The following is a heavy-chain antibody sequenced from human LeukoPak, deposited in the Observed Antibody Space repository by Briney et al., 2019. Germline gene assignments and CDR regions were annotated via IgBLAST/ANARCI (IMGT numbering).Heavy chain of an antibody. V-gene: IGHV1-18*01. Sequence: ASVKVSCKASGYTFTSYGISWVRQAPGQGLEWVGWISAYNGNTNYAQKLQGRVTMTTDTSTSTAYMELRSLRSDDTAVYYCARDLHLLWFGDPISSSGYWGQGTLVTVSS. CDR1: GYTFTSYG. D-gene: IGHD3-10*01. CDR3: ARDLHLLWFGDPISSSGY. CDR2: ISAYNGNT. J-gene: IGHJ4*02.